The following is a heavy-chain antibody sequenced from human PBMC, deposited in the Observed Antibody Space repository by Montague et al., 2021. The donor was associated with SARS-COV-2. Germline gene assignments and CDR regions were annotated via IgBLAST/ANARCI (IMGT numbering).Heavy chain of an antibody. CDR2: NYHSGTT. Sequence: SETLSLTRTVSGYSINSNYYWGWIRQPPGKGLEWIGCNYHSGTTHYHPSLKSRVTISLDTSNNHFSLKVTSVTAADTAVYYCARAPYYGPGKPYQFDYWGRGTLVTVSS. V-gene: IGHV4-38-2*02. D-gene: IGHD3-10*01. CDR3: ARAPYYGPGKPYQFDY. J-gene: IGHJ4*02. CDR1: GYSINSNYY.